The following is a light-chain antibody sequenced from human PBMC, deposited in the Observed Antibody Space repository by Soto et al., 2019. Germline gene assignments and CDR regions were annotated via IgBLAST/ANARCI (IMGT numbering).Light chain of an antibody. J-gene: IGLJ1*01. Sequence: QSALTQPASVSGSPGQSITISCTGTSSDVGGYNYVSWYQQHPGKAPKLMIYDVSNRPSGVSNRFSGSKSGNTASLTISGLQAEDEADDYCRSYTSSSTLEVFGTGTKVTVL. CDR1: SSDVGGYNY. CDR2: DVS. CDR3: RSYTSSSTLEV. V-gene: IGLV2-14*01.